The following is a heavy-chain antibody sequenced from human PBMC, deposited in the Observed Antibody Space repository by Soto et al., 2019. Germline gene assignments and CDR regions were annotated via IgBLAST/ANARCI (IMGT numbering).Heavy chain of an antibody. V-gene: IGHV1-8*01. J-gene: IGHJ6*03. D-gene: IGHD3-10*01. Sequence: GASMKVSCKASGYTFTSYDINWVRQATGQGLEWMGWMNPNSGNTGYAQKFQGRVTMTRNTSISTAYMELSSLRSEDTAVYYCAREWYGSGSYYNDYYYYYMDVWGKGTTVTVSS. CDR2: MNPNSGNT. CDR3: AREWYGSGSYYNDYYYYYMDV. CDR1: GYTFTSYD.